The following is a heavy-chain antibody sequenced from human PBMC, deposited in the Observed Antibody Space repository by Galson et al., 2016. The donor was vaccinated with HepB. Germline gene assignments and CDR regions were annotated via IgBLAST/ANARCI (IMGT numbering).Heavy chain of an antibody. D-gene: IGHD5-18*01. J-gene: IGHJ4*02. CDR1: GFIFSNYG. Sequence: SLRLSCAASGFIFSNYGMHWVRQAPGKGLEWVAVIWYDGSDKYYGDPVKGRFTISRDNSKNTLYLQMNSLRADDTAVYYCVRDDNVDTAMIESLEGGSGFDSWGQGTLVTVSS. V-gene: IGHV3-33*01. CDR3: VRDDNVDTAMIESLEGGSGFDS. CDR2: IWYDGSDK.